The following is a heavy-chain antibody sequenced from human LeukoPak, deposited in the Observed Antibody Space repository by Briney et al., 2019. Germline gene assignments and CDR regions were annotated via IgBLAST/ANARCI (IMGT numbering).Heavy chain of an antibody. CDR3: AGGSGYLITS. Sequence: GSLRLSCAASGFTFRSYCMNWVRQAPGKGLEWLAIIKQDGSEKHYKGSVEGRFTISRDNTKNSLHLQMNSLRAEDTAVYYCAGGSGYLITSWGQGTLDTVSS. CDR2: IKQDGSEK. J-gene: IGHJ5*02. V-gene: IGHV3-7*01. CDR1: GFTFRSYC. D-gene: IGHD3-9*01.